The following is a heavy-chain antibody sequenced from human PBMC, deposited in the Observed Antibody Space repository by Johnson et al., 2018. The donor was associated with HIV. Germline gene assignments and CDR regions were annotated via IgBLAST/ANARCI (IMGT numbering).Heavy chain of an antibody. J-gene: IGHJ3*02. CDR3: TRPGYSSSWYGVDAFDI. Sequence: QVQLVESGGGLVQPGGSLRLSCAASGFTFSSYAMHWVRQAPGKGLEWVAVISYDGSNKYYADYVKGRFTISRDNSKNTLYLQMNSLRAEDTAVYYCTRPGYSSSWYGVDAFDIWGQGTMVTVSS. D-gene: IGHD6-13*01. CDR1: GFTFSSYA. V-gene: IGHV3-30*04. CDR2: ISYDGSNK.